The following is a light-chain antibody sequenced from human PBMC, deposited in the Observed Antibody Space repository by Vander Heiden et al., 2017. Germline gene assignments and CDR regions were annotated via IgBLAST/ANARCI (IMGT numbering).Light chain of an antibody. V-gene: IGKV3-11*02. J-gene: IGKJ4*01. CDR1: QSVSSY. Sequence: TQSPATLSLSPGERATLSCRASQSVSSYLAWNQQKPGQAPRLLIYDASNRATGVPARFSGSGSERDFTLTISSLEPEDFAIYYCQQRSNWPAAFGGGTMVEIK. CDR2: DAS. CDR3: QQRSNWPAA.